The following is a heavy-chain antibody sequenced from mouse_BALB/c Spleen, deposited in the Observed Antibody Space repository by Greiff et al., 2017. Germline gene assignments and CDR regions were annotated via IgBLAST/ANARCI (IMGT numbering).Heavy chain of an antibody. D-gene: IGHD2-4*01. J-gene: IGHJ4*01. V-gene: IGHV5-12-1*01. CDR2: ISSGGGST. CDR1: GFAFSSYD. Sequence: EVQRVESGGGLVKPGGSLKLSCAASGFAFSSYDMSWVRQTPAKRLEWVAYISSGGGSTYYPDTVKGRFTISRDNPKNTLFLQMTSLRSEDTAMYYCARRAFTATSMITTSYAMDYWGQGTSVTVSS. CDR3: ARRAFTATSMITTSYAMDY.